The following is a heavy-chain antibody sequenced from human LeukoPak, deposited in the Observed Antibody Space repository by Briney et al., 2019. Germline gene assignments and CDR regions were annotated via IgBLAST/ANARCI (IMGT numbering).Heavy chain of an antibody. Sequence: SETLSLTCTGYGGSISSYYWSWIRQPAGKGLEWIGRIYTSGSTNYNPSLKSRVTMSVDTSKNQFSLKLSSVTVADTAVYYCTRDRPYVDYDFWSGPRSYYYYVDFWGKGTTVTASS. CDR3: TRDRPYVDYDFWSGPRSYYYYVDF. D-gene: IGHD3-3*01. CDR1: GGSISSYY. CDR2: IYTSGST. J-gene: IGHJ6*03. V-gene: IGHV4-4*07.